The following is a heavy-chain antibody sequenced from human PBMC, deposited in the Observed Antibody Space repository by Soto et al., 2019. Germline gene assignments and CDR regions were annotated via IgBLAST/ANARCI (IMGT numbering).Heavy chain of an antibody. CDR1: RYTLTCCS. V-gene: IGHV1-69*06. J-gene: IGHJ4*02. CDR3: AVELTGIPGY. D-gene: IGHD6-13*01. Sequence: SAKASWKARRYTLTCCSMCWVRQAPGQGLEWMGGIIPIFGTANYAQKFQGRVTITADKSTSTAYMELSSLRSEDTAVYYWAVELTGIPGYWGQGTPVTVTS. CDR2: IIPIFGTA.